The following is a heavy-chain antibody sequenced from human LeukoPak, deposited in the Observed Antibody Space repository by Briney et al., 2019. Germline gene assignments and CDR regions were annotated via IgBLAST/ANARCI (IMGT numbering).Heavy chain of an antibody. J-gene: IGHJ3*02. CDR1: GYTFTSYY. V-gene: IGHV1-46*01. Sequence: ASVRVSCKASGYTFTSYYMHWVRQAPGQGLEWMGIINPSGGSTSYAQKLQGRVTMTRDTSTSTVYMELSSLRSEDTAVYYCASSLPKWSSSWDDAFDIWGQGTMVTVSS. CDR3: ASSLPKWSSSWDDAFDI. CDR2: INPSGGST. D-gene: IGHD6-13*01.